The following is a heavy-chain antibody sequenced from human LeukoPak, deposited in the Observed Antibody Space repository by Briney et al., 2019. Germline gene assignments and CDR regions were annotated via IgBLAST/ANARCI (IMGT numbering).Heavy chain of an antibody. CDR3: AKYTSGTSYRGLDQ. D-gene: IGHD3-10*01. CDR2: IIGSTANT. Sequence: PGGSLRLSCAASGFRFSAYALTWVRQAPGKGLEWVSTIIGSTANTYYADSVKGRFTISRDDSKNTVYLQMNSLRAEDTAVYSCAKYTSGTSYRGLDQWGHGTLVTVSS. J-gene: IGHJ4*01. V-gene: IGHV3-23*01. CDR1: GFRFSAYA.